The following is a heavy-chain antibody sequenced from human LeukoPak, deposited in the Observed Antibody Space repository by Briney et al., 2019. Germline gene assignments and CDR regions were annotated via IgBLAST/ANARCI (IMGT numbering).Heavy chain of an antibody. CDR2: IYSGGST. D-gene: IGHD5-18*01. V-gene: IGHV3-53*01. CDR1: GFTVSSNY. CDR3: ARDAVDTANAV. Sequence: GGSLRLSCAASGFTVSSNYMSWVRQAPGKGLEWVSVIYSGGSTYYADSVKGRFTISRDNAKNTLYLQMNSLRAEDTAVYYCARDAVDTANAVWGQGTTVTVSS. J-gene: IGHJ6*02.